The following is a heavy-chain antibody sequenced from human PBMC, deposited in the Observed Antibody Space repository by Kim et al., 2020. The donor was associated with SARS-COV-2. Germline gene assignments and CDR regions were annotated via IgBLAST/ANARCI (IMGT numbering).Heavy chain of an antibody. Sequence: YSPSFHGQVTISADKSINTAFLEWSSLKASDTAMYYCARPRFSSSWYPFDSWGQGTLVAVSS. J-gene: IGHJ4*02. D-gene: IGHD6-13*01. CDR3: ARPRFSSSWYPFDS. V-gene: IGHV5-51*01.